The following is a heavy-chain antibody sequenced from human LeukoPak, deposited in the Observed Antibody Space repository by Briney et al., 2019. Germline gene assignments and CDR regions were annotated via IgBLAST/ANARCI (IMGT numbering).Heavy chain of an antibody. CDR2: IYYSGST. J-gene: IGHJ4*02. CDR3: ARGGAAVPAHDY. CDR1: SGSISSGGYY. V-gene: IGHV4-31*03. D-gene: IGHD2-21*02. Sequence: PSETLSLTCTVSSGSISSGGYYWSWIRQHPGKGLEWIGHIYYSGSTSYNPSLKGRVTISVDTSKNHLSLKLSSVTAADTAVYYCARGGAAVPAHDYWGQGNLVTVSS.